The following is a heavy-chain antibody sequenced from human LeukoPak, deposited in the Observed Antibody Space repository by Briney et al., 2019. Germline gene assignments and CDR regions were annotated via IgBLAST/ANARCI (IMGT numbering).Heavy chain of an antibody. D-gene: IGHD5-12*01. Sequence: GGSLRLSCAASGFTFSSYGMNWVRQAPGKGLEWVSYISTSSSIIYYADSVKGRFTISRDTAKSSLYLQMISLRDDDTAVYYCARGGYIDYWGQGTLVTVSS. CDR3: ARGGYIDY. J-gene: IGHJ4*02. V-gene: IGHV3-48*02. CDR2: ISTSSSII. CDR1: GFTFSSYG.